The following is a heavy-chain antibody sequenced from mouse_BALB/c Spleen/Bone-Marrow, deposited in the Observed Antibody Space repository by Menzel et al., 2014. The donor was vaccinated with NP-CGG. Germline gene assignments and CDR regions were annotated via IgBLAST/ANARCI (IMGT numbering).Heavy chain of an antibody. V-gene: IGHV4-1*02. J-gene: IGHJ2*01. Sequence: EVQLQESGGGLVQPGGSLKLSCAASGFDFSRYWMSWVRQAPGKGLEWIGEINPDSRTKNYSPSLKDKFIISRDNAKNTLYLRLHKVRSEDTALYYCARPDYYGYLNYWGQGTTPTVSS. D-gene: IGHD1-1*01. CDR2: INPDSRTK. CDR3: ARPDYYGYLNY. CDR1: GFDFSRYW.